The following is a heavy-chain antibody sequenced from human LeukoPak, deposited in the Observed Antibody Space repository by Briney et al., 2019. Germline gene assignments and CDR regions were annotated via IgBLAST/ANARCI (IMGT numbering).Heavy chain of an antibody. V-gene: IGHV4-61*02. D-gene: IGHD6-19*01. Sequence: PSETLSLTCTVSGGSISSGSYYWSWIRQPAGKGLEWIGRIYTSGSTNYNPSLKSRVTMSVDTSKDQFSLKLSSVTAADTAVYYCARDGAVAGNRLYYMDVWGKGTTVTISS. CDR1: GGSISSGSYY. J-gene: IGHJ6*03. CDR2: IYTSGST. CDR3: ARDGAVAGNRLYYMDV.